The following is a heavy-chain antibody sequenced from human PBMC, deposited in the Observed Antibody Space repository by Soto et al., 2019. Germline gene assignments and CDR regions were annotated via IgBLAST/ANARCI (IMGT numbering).Heavy chain of an antibody. CDR2: IIPIFGTS. V-gene: IGHV1-69*06. CDR1: GGTFSNYA. CDR3: ARDSGAGMTTVIKFDS. D-gene: IGHD4-17*01. J-gene: IGHJ4*02. Sequence: QMHLVQSGAEVKKPGSSVKVSCKASGGTFSNYAISWVRQAPGQGLEWMGGIIPIFGTSHYAQKFQGRVTITADRSTTTAYMELSSLRSEDTAVYYCARDSGAGMTTVIKFDSWGQETLVTVSS.